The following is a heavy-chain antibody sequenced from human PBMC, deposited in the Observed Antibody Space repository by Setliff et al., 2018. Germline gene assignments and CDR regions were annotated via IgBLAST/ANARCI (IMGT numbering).Heavy chain of an antibody. CDR2: IYYTGST. J-gene: IGHJ4*02. V-gene: IGHV4-39*02. CDR3: ARVGPSQGIAVATYFFDY. CDR1: GGSISSSSHY. Sequence: SETLSLTCTVSGGSISSSSHYWGWIRQPPGKGLEWIGSIYYTGSTYYNPSLKSRFTISRDNAKNSLYLQMNSLRVEDTAFFYCARVGPSQGIAVATYFFDYWGQGTLVTVSS. D-gene: IGHD6-19*01.